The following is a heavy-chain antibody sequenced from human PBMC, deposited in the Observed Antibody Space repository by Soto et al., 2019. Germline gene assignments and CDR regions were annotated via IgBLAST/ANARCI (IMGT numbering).Heavy chain of an antibody. CDR2: IRSKAYGGTT. Sequence: PGGSLRLSCTASGFTFGDYAMSWFRQAPGKGLEWVGFIRSKAYGGTTEYAASVKGRFTISRDDSKSIAYLQMNSLKTEDTAVYYCTRDFPAHCSSTSCPQPLDYWGQGTLVTVSS. J-gene: IGHJ4*02. V-gene: IGHV3-49*03. CDR1: GFTFGDYA. CDR3: TRDFPAHCSSTSCPQPLDY. D-gene: IGHD2-2*01.